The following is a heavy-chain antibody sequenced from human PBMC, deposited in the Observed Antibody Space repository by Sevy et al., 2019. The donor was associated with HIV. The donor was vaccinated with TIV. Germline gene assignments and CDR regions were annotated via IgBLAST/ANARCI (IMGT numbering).Heavy chain of an antibody. J-gene: IGHJ5*02. V-gene: IGHV4-59*01. CDR1: GGSISSYY. Sequence: SETLSLTCTVSGGSISSYYWSWIRQPPGKGLEWIGYIYYSGSTNYNPSLKSRVTISVDTSKNQFSLKLGSVTAAETAVYYCARDPYGYCSGGSCYPGHWFDPWGQGTLVTVSS. CDR2: IYYSGST. D-gene: IGHD2-15*01. CDR3: ARDPYGYCSGGSCYPGHWFDP.